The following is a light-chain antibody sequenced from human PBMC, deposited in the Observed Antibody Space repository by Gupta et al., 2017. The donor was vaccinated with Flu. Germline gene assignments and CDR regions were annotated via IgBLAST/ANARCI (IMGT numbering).Light chain of an antibody. V-gene: IGLV2-14*01. CDR1: SSDVGGYNY. CDR2: EVS. CDR3: SSDTSSSRDV. J-gene: IGLJ1*01. Sequence: QSALPQPASVSGSPGQSITLSCTGTSSDVGGYNYVSWYQQHPGKAPKLMIYEVSNRPSGVSNRFSGSKSGNTASLTISGLQAEDEADYYCSSDTSSSRDVFGTGTKVTVL.